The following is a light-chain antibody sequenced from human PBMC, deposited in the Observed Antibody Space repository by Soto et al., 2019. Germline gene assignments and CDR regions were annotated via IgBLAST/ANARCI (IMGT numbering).Light chain of an antibody. CDR2: KAS. Sequence: DIQMTQSPSTLSESIGDRVTITCRASQSISSWLAWYQQKPGKAPKLLIYKASSLESGVPSRFSGSGSGTEFTLTISSLQPDDFATYYCQQYNSYAFTFGPGTKVDIK. CDR3: QQYNSYAFT. CDR1: QSISSW. V-gene: IGKV1-5*03. J-gene: IGKJ3*01.